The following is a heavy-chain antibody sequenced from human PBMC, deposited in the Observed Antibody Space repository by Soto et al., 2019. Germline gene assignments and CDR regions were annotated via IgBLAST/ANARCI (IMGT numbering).Heavy chain of an antibody. V-gene: IGHV3-23*01. Sequence: LRLSCAASGFTFSSYAMSWVRQAPGKGLEWVSAISGSGGSTYYADSVKGRFTISRDNSKNTLYLQMNSLRAEDTAVYYCAKDKGSGYYMAWFDPWGQGTLVTVSS. J-gene: IGHJ5*02. CDR3: AKDKGSGYYMAWFDP. CDR1: GFTFSSYA. CDR2: ISGSGGST. D-gene: IGHD3-3*01.